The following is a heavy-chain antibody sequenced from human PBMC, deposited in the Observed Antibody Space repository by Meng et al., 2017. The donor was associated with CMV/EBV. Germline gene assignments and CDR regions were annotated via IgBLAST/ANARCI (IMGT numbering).Heavy chain of an antibody. Sequence: ASVKVSCKASGYTFTGYYMHWVRQAPGQGLEWMGWINPNSGGTNYAQKFQGRVTMTRDMSISTAYMELSRLRSDDTAVYYCARSYSGYDYWFDPWGQGTLVTVSS. CDR3: ARSYSGYDYWFDP. D-gene: IGHD5-12*01. J-gene: IGHJ5*02. V-gene: IGHV1-2*02. CDR1: GYTFTGYY. CDR2: INPNSGGT.